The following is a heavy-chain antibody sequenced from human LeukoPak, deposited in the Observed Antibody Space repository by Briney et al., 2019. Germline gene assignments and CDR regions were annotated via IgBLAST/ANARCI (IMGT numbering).Heavy chain of an antibody. V-gene: IGHV1-69*13. CDR2: IIPIFGTA. D-gene: IGHD2-21*01. CDR1: GGTFSSYA. J-gene: IGHJ5*02. CDR3: ARELESEYCGGDCPHTNWFDP. Sequence: ASVKVSCKASGGTFSSYAINWVRQAPGQGLEWMGGIIPIFGTANYAQKFQGRVTITADESTSTAYMELSSLRSEDTAVYYCARELESEYCGGDCPHTNWFDPWGQGTLVTVSS.